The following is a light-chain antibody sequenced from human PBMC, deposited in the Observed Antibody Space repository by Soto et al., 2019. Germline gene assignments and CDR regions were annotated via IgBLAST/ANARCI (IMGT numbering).Light chain of an antibody. CDR1: SSDIGKYNL. Sequence: QSVLTQPASVSGSPGQSITISCTGSSSDIGKYNLASWYQQHPGQAPKLMIYEVSWRPSGVSNRFSGSSSGNTASLTISGLQAEDESHYYCCSYAGSSTLIFGGGTKLTVL. CDR3: CSYAGSSTLI. J-gene: IGLJ2*01. V-gene: IGLV2-23*02. CDR2: EVS.